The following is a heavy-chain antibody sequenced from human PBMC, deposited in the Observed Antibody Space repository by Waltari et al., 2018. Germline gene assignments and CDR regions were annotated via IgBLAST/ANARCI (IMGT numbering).Heavy chain of an antibody. J-gene: IGHJ3*02. CDR1: GFTFSSYS. D-gene: IGHD6-6*01. CDR3: AREGHPKTFYSSSSLSAAFDI. Sequence: EVQLVESGGGLVKPGGSLRLSCAASGFTFSSYSMNWVRQAPGKGLAWVSSISSSSSYIYYADSVKGRFTISRDNAKNSLYLQMNSLRAEDTAVYYCAREGHPKTFYSSSSLSAAFDIWGQGTMVTVSS. V-gene: IGHV3-21*01. CDR2: ISSSSSYI.